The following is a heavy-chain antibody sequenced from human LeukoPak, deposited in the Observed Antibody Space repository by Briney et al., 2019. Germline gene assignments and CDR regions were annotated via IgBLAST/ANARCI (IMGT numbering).Heavy chain of an antibody. CDR1: GFTFNNYA. CDR2: ISPSGDST. V-gene: IGHV3-23*01. CDR3: ARVYSSSWSKAEYFQH. J-gene: IGHJ1*01. D-gene: IGHD6-13*01. Sequence: PGGSLRLSCAASGFTFNNYAMNWVRQAPGKGLEWVSHISPSGDSTYYADSVKGRFTISRDNSKNTLYLQMNSLRAEDTAVYYCARVYSSSWSKAEYFQHWGQGTLVTVSS.